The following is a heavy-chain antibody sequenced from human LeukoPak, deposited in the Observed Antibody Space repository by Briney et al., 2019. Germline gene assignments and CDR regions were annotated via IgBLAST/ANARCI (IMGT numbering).Heavy chain of an antibody. CDR3: ASSAPYYYGSSGHPWDY. V-gene: IGHV1-46*01. D-gene: IGHD3-22*01. CDR2: INPSGGST. Sequence: GASVKVSCKASGYTFTSYYMHWVRQAPGQGLEWMGIINPSGGSTSYAQKFQGRVTMTRDTSTSTVYMELSSLRSEDTAVYYCASSAPYYYGSSGHPWDYWGQGTLVTVSS. J-gene: IGHJ4*02. CDR1: GYTFTSYY.